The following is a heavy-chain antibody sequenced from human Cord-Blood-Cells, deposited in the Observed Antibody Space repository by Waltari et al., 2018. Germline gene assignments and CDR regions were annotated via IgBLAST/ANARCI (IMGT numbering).Heavy chain of an antibody. J-gene: IGHJ4*02. CDR1: GYIFTGYY. Sequence: QAQLVQSGAEVKKPGASVKVSCKSSGYIFTGYYMQWVRQAPGQGIEWMGWINPNSGGTNYAQKFQGRVTMTRDTSISTAYMELSRLRSDDTAVYYCARGEFLEWLLFDYWGQGTLVTVSS. V-gene: IGHV1-2*02. D-gene: IGHD3-3*01. CDR3: ARGEFLEWLLFDY. CDR2: INPNSGGT.